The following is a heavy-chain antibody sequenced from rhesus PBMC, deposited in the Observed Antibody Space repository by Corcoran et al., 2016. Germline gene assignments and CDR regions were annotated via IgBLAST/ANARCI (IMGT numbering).Heavy chain of an antibody. CDR1: GFTFSSYG. D-gene: IGHD3-16*01. Sequence: EVQLVETGGGLVQPGGSLKLSCAASGFTFSSYGMSWFRQAPGKGLEWVSAINSGGGSTNYADPAKGRCTISRDNSKNTLCLQMNSLRAEDTAVYYCAKGPSGSYYYPVSFDVWGPGVLVTVSS. V-gene: IGHV3S5*01. CDR3: AKGPSGSYYYPVSFDV. J-gene: IGHJ5-1*01. CDR2: INSGGGST.